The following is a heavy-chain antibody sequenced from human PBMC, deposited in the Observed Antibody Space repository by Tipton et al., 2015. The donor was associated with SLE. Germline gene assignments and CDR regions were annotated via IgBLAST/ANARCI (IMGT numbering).Heavy chain of an antibody. J-gene: IGHJ6*03. CDR2: FDPEDDEI. CDR1: GYTLTEIS. D-gene: IGHD3-9*01. CDR3: AIKSPDSLGVPASRYYYYYKDL. Sequence: QSGPEVKKPGASVKVSCKLSGYTLTEISIHWVRQAPGKGLEWMGGFDPEDDEIIYAQKFQGRVTMTEDTSTDTAYMELTGLRSEVTAMYGCAIKSPDSLGVPASRYYYYYKDLWGKGITVTASS. V-gene: IGHV1-24*01.